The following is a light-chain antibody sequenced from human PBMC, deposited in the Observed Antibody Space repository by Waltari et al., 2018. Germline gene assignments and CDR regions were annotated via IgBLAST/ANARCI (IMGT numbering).Light chain of an antibody. CDR2: GAS. CDR3: QQYNNWPLT. J-gene: IGKJ4*01. V-gene: IGKV3-15*01. Sequence: EIVMTQSPATLSVSPGERAALTCRASQSVGGDLAGYQQTPGQGPRRLIDGASTRAAGIPARFSGSGSGTEFTLTITRLQSEDFAVYFCQQYNNWPLTFGGGAQVEIK. CDR1: QSVGGD.